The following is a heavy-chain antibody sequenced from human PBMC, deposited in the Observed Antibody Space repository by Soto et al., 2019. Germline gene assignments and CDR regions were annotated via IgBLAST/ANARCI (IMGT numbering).Heavy chain of an antibody. CDR3: ARSGYSYGPHY. D-gene: IGHD5-18*01. CDR1: GGSISSGGYY. J-gene: IGHJ4*02. V-gene: IGHV4-31*03. CDR2: IYYSGST. Sequence: PSETLSLTCTVSGGSISSGGYYWSWIRQHPGKGLEWIGYIYYSGSTYYNPSLKSRVTISVDTSKNQFSLKLSSVTAADTAVYYCARSGYSYGPHYWGQGTLVTVSS.